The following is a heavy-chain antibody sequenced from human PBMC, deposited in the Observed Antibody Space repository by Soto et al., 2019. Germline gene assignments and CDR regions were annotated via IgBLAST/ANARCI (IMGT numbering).Heavy chain of an antibody. CDR2: ISSTTNYI. Sequence: RGSLRLSCAASGFTFTRYSMNWVRQAPGKGLEWVSSISSTTNYIYYGDSMKGRFTISRDNAKNSLYLEMNSLRAEDTAVYYCARESEDLTSNFDYWGQGTLVTVSS. J-gene: IGHJ4*02. V-gene: IGHV3-21*06. CDR1: GFTFTRYS. CDR3: ARESEDLTSNFDY.